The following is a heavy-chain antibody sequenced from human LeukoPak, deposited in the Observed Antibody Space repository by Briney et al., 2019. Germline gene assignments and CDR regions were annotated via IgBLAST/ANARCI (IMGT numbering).Heavy chain of an antibody. J-gene: IGHJ4*02. V-gene: IGHV3-23*01. CDR3: VSSPPLYGDYGRYYFDY. Sequence: GGSLRLSCAGSGFTFSSYAMSWVRQAPGKGLEWVSAISGSGGSTYYADSVKGRFTISRDNSKNTLYLQMNSLRAEDTAVYYCVSSPPLYGDYGRYYFDYWGQGTLVTVSS. CDR1: GFTFSSYA. CDR2: ISGSGGST. D-gene: IGHD4-17*01.